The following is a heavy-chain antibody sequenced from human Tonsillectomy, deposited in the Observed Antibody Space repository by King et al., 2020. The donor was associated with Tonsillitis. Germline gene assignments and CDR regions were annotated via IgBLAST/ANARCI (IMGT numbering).Heavy chain of an antibody. CDR2: IIPIFGLP. J-gene: IGHJ2*01. D-gene: IGHD3-22*01. Sequence: QLVQSGAEVKKPGSSVKVSCKASGGTFSSYAFTWVRQAPGQGLEWMGGIIPIFGLPNYAQKFQRRVTITADEFSSTVYMELSSLRSEDTAVYYCARGSYYDSSAYHWNFDLWGRGTLVTVSS. CDR3: ARGSYYDSSAYHWNFDL. CDR1: GGTFSSYA. V-gene: IGHV1-69*01.